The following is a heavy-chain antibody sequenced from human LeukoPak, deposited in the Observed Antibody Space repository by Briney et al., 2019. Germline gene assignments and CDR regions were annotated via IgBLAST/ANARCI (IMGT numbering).Heavy chain of an antibody. CDR3: ARDKRDGYNYCFDY. Sequence: TLSLTCTVSGGSISSGGCYWSWIRQHPGKGLEWIGYIYYSGSTYYNPSLKSRVTISVDTSKNQFSLKLSSVTAADTAVYYCARDKRDGYNYCFDYWGQGTLVTVSS. V-gene: IGHV4-31*03. D-gene: IGHD5-24*01. J-gene: IGHJ4*02. CDR1: GGSISSGGCY. CDR2: IYYSGST.